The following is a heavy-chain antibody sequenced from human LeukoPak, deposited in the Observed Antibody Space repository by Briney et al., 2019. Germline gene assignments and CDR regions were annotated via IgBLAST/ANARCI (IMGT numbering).Heavy chain of an antibody. Sequence: GGSLRLSCAASGFTFSSYAMSWVRQAPGKGLEWVSAISGSGGSTYYADSVKGRFTISRDNSKKTLYLQMNSLRAEDTAVYYCATSGSYFPDAFDIWGQGTMVTVSS. CDR3: ATSGSYFPDAFDI. CDR1: GFTFSSYA. D-gene: IGHD1-26*01. J-gene: IGHJ3*02. CDR2: ISGSGGST. V-gene: IGHV3-23*01.